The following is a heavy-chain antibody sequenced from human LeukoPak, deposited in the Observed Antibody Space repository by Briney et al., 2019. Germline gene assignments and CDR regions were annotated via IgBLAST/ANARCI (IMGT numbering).Heavy chain of an antibody. CDR1: GYTFTGYY. CDR2: INPNSGGT. J-gene: IGHJ4*02. Sequence: ASVKVSCKASGYTFTGYYIHWVRQAPGQGLECVGWINPNSGGTNYAQKFQGRVTMTRDTSISTAYMELSRLRSDDTAVYYCAAHRYYYGSGSYSSGYWGQGTLVTVSS. V-gene: IGHV1-2*02. CDR3: AAHRYYYGSGSYSSGY. D-gene: IGHD3-10*01.